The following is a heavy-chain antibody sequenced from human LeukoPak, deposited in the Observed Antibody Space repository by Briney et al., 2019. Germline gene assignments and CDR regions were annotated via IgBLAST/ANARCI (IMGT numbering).Heavy chain of an antibody. V-gene: IGHV3-23*01. CDR3: ARRYCGDDCYPYYFDY. J-gene: IGHJ4*02. Sequence: GGSLRLSCAATGFTFRSYGMGWVRQAPGKGLEWVSAISGSGGDTYYADPVKGRFTISRDNSKNTLYLQMNSLRVEDTALYYCARRYCGDDCYPYYFDYWGQGTLVTVSS. CDR1: GFTFRSYG. CDR2: ISGSGGDT. D-gene: IGHD2-21*02.